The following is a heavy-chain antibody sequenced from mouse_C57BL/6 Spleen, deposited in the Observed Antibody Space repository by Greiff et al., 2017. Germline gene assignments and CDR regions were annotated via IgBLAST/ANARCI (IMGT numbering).Heavy chain of an antibody. CDR3: TRFLGDGSYYYAMDY. Sequence: EVQLQQSGTVLARPGASVKMSCKTSGYTFTSYWMHWVKQRPGQGLEWIGAIYPGNSDTSYNQKFKGKAKLTAVTSASTAYMELSSLTNEDSAVYYCTRFLGDGSYYYAMDYWGQGTSVTVSS. V-gene: IGHV1-5*01. J-gene: IGHJ4*01. D-gene: IGHD2-3*01. CDR1: GYTFTSYW. CDR2: IYPGNSDT.